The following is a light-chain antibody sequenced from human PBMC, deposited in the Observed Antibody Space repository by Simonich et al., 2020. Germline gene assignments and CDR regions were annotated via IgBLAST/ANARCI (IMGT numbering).Light chain of an antibody. V-gene: IGLV2-23*01. CDR2: EGS. J-gene: IGLJ2*01. CDR3: CSYAGSSTLV. CDR1: SSDVGSYNL. Sequence: QSALTQPASVSGSPGQSITISCTGTSSDVGSYNLVSWYQQHPGKAPNSMIYEGSKRPSGVSNRFSGSKAGNTASLTISGLQAEDEADYYCCSYAGSSTLVFGGGTKLTVL.